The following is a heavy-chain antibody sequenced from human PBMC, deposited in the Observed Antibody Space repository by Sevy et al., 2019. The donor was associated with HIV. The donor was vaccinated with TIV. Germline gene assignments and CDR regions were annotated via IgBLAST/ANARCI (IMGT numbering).Heavy chain of an antibody. V-gene: IGHV1-18*01. D-gene: IGHD3-3*01. CDR1: GYTFTSYG. CDR2: ISAYNGNT. J-gene: IGHJ3*02. CDR3: ARGYYDLWSGYYRRDAFDI. Sequence: ASVKVSCTASGYTFTSYGISWVRQAPGQGLEWMGWISAYNGNTNYAQKLQGRVTLTTDTSTGTGYLELRSLRSDDTAVYYWARGYYDLWSGYYRRDAFDIWGQGTMVTVSS.